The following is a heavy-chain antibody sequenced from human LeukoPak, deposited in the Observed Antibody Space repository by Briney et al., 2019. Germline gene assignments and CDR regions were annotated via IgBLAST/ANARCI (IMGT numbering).Heavy chain of an antibody. V-gene: IGHV4-59*01. CDR2: IYYSGST. Sequence: SETLSLTCTVSGGSISSYYWSWIRQPPGKGLEWIGYIYYSGSTNYNPSLTSRVTISVDTSKNQFSLKLSFVTAADTAVYYCARASYSYDINGWVPFDYWGQGTLVTVSS. CDR1: GGSISSYY. CDR3: ARASYSYDINGWVPFDY. D-gene: IGHD3-22*01. J-gene: IGHJ4*02.